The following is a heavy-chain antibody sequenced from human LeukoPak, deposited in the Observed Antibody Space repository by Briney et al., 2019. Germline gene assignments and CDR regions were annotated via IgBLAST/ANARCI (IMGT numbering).Heavy chain of an antibody. CDR2: ISGSGGST. V-gene: IGHV3-23*01. J-gene: IGHJ6*02. CDR3: AKGRLDYYYGMDV. D-gene: IGHD5-12*01. Sequence: GGSLRLSCAASGFTFSSYSMNWVRQAPGKGLEWVSAISGSGGSTYYADSVKGRFTISRDNSKNTLYLQMNSLRAEDTAVYYCAKGRLDYYYGMDVWGQGTTVTVSS. CDR1: GFTFSSYS.